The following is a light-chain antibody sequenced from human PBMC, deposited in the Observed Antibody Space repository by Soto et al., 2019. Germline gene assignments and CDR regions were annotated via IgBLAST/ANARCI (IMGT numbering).Light chain of an antibody. CDR1: ISDIGSHNY. CDR3: ASYLTTSPLEV. Sequence: SVLAHPASVSGSPGESITVSCSGIISDIGSHNYVSWYRQYPGEAPRLLIYEVHYRPSGVSSRFSGSKSDNTASLTISGLQAADEADYYCASYLTTSPLEVFGTGTKVTVL. CDR2: EVH. J-gene: IGLJ1*01. V-gene: IGLV2-14*01.